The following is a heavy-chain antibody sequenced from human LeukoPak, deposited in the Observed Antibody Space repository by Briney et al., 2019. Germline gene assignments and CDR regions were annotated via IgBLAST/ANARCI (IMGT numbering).Heavy chain of an antibody. CDR1: GASISSSY. V-gene: IGHV4-34*01. J-gene: IGHJ4*02. CDR3: ARVPVAVRTFDY. Sequence: PSETLSLTCTVSGASISSSYWSWIRQPPGKGLEWIGEINHSGSTNYNPSLKSRVTISVDTSKNQFSLKLSSVTAADTAVYYCARVPVAVRTFDYWGQGTLVTVSS. CDR2: INHSGST. D-gene: IGHD3-10*01.